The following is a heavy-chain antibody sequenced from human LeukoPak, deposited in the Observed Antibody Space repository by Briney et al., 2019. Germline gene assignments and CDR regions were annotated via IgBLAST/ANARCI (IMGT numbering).Heavy chain of an antibody. Sequence: SETLSLTCIVSGGSISSGGYYWSWIRQHPGKGLEWIGYIFYSGGTYYNPSLKSRVTISVDTSKNQFSLKLSSVTAADTAVYYCARTRYSSSYHAFDNWGQGTLVTVSS. J-gene: IGHJ4*02. CDR2: IFYSGGT. CDR3: ARTRYSSSYHAFDN. V-gene: IGHV4-31*03. D-gene: IGHD3-3*01. CDR1: GGSISSGGYY.